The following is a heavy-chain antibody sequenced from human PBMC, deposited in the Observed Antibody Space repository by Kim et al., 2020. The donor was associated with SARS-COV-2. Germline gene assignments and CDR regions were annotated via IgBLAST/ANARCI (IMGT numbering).Heavy chain of an antibody. V-gene: IGHV3-33*01. CDR3: ARSVLDAFDI. CDR1: GITFSTYG. J-gene: IGHJ3*02. CDR2: IWYDGSNK. Sequence: GGSLRLSCAASGITFSTYGMHWVRQAPGKGLEWVAVIWYDGSNKYYADSVKGRFTISRDNSKNTVSLQMNSLRAEDTAVYYCARSVLDAFDIWGQGTMVTVSS.